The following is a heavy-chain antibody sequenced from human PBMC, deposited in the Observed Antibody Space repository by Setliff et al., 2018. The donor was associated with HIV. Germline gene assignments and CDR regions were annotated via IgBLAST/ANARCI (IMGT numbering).Heavy chain of an antibody. D-gene: IGHD1-26*01. CDR1: GYTFTNSG. J-gene: IGHJ4*02. Sequence: ASVKVSCKTSGYTFTNSGVSWVRQAPGQGLEWMGWISPYNGKTQYAQKFQGRVTMTTDTSTTTAYMELRSLTSDDTAKYYCTRGNGPNVVGAAPFDYWGQGTQVTVSS. CDR2: ISPYNGKT. CDR3: TRGNGPNVVGAAPFDY. V-gene: IGHV1-18*01.